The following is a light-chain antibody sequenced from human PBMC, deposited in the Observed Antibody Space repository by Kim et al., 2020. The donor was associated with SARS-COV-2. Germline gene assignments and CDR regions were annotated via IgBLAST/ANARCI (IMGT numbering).Light chain of an antibody. J-gene: IGLJ3*02. Sequence: GQRVTIPCSGSSSNIGRNTVNWYQQLPGTAPKLLIYSNNQRPSGVPDRFSGSKSGTSASLAISGLQSEDEADYYCAAWDDSLNGWVFGGGTQLTVL. CDR3: AAWDDSLNGWV. CDR2: SNN. V-gene: IGLV1-44*01. CDR1: SSNIGRNT.